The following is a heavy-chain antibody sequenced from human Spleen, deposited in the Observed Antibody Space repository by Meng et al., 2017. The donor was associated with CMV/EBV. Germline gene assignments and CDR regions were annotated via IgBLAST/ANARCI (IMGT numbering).Heavy chain of an antibody. CDR3: AKVGPGWRSSTLVFDP. J-gene: IGHJ5*02. V-gene: IGHV4-31*03. Sequence: LRLSCTVSRGSISRGRDHWSRIRQHPGKGLEWIGYISYSGTTYYNPSLKSRISISVDTSKTQFSLQLSSVTAADTAVYYCAKVGPGWRSSTLVFDPWGQGILVTVSS. CDR1: RGSISRGRDH. D-gene: IGHD2-2*01. CDR2: ISYSGTT.